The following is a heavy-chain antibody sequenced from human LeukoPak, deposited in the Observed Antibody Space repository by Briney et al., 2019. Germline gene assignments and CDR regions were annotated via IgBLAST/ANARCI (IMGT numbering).Heavy chain of an antibody. J-gene: IGHJ4*02. D-gene: IGHD6-13*01. CDR3: ARDTIAAYFIDY. V-gene: IGHV1-18*01. CDR2: TSAHNGNT. CDR1: GYTFTTYG. Sequence: ASVRDSCKASGYTFTTYGITWVRQAPGQGRAWVGWTSAHNGNTKYAQKLQGRVTMTTDTSTRTAYMELRSLRSDDTAVYYCARDTIAAYFIDYWGQGTLVTVSS.